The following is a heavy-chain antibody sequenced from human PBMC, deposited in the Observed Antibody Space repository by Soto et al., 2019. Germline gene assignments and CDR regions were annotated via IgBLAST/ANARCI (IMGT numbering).Heavy chain of an antibody. J-gene: IGHJ6*03. CDR2: INHSGST. V-gene: IGHV4-34*01. Sequence: PSETLSLTCAVYGGSFSGYYWSWIRQPPGKGLEWIGEINHSGSTNYNPSLKSRVTISVDTSKNQFSLELSSVTAADTAVYYCARLVAARPVYYYYYMDVWGKGTTVTVSS. CDR1: GGSFSGYY. CDR3: ARLVAARPVYYYYYMDV. D-gene: IGHD6-6*01.